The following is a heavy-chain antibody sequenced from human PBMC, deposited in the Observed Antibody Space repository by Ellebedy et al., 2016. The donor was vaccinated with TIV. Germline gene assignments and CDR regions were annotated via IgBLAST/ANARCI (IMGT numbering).Heavy chain of an antibody. J-gene: IGHJ4*02. CDR1: GFTFSSRA. D-gene: IGHD4-17*01. Sequence: GESLKISCAASGFTFSSRAMSWVRQAPGKGLEWVSSISGNGGSTIYADSVKGRFTISRDNSKNTLYLQMNSLRAEDTAIYYCAKNMRTVTTTIDYWGQGTLVTVSS. CDR2: ISGNGGST. CDR3: AKNMRTVTTTIDY. V-gene: IGHV3-23*01.